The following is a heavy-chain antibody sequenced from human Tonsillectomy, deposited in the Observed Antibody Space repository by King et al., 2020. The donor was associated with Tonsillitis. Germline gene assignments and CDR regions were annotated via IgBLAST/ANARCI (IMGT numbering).Heavy chain of an antibody. CDR3: PTGYYYFEN. CDR2: IKSKTDGGTT. J-gene: IGHJ4*02. CDR1: GFTLNNAW. D-gene: IGHD3-10*01. V-gene: IGHV3-15*01. Sequence: VQLVESGGGLVKPGGSLRLSCAASGFTLNNAWMNWVRQAPGKGLEWVGHIKSKTDGGTTDYAAPVKGRFTMSRDDSKSTLYLQMNSLKTADTAVYYCPTGYYYFENWGQGTLVTVSS.